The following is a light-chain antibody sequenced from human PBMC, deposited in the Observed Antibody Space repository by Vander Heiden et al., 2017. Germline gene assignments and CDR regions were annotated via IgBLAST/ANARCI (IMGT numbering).Light chain of an antibody. CDR2: LGS. CDR3: MQALQTPMYT. J-gene: IGKJ2*01. V-gene: IGKV2-28*01. CDR1: QSLLHSNGYNY. Sequence: DIVMTQSPLSLPVTPGEPASISCTSRQSLLHSNGYNYLDWYLQKPGQSPQLLIYLGSNRASGVPDRFSGSGSGTDFTLKISRVEAEDVGVYYCMQALQTPMYTFGQGTKLEIK.